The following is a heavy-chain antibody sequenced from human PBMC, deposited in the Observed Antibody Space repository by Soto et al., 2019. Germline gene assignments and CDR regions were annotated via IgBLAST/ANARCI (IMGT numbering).Heavy chain of an antibody. CDR3: ARNNGNYRLDD. V-gene: IGHV3-33*01. Sequence: QVQLVESGGGVVQPGTSLRLSCITSGFTFRSYGMHWVRQAPGKGLEWLAIMWYDGSNKYYADSVEGRFTLSRDNPRDTVYLQTSSLRAEDTALYYCARNNGNYRLDDWGQGALVIVSS. J-gene: IGHJ4*02. CDR1: GFTFRSYG. D-gene: IGHD1-7*01. CDR2: MWYDGSNK.